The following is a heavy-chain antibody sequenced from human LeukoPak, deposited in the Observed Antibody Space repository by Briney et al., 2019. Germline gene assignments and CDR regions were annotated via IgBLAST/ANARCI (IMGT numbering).Heavy chain of an antibody. CDR3: ARAIYDSSGYYYYFDY. J-gene: IGHJ4*02. D-gene: IGHD3-22*01. CDR1: LYTLTCYG. V-gene: IGHV1-18*01. CDR2: ISAYNGNT. Sequence: ASVKVSRKPSLYTLTCYGISWVRHPPGPGHEWRGWISAYNGNTNYAQKLQGRVNMTTDTSTSTAYMELRSLRSDDTAVYYCARAIYDSSGYYYYFDYWGQGTLVTVSS.